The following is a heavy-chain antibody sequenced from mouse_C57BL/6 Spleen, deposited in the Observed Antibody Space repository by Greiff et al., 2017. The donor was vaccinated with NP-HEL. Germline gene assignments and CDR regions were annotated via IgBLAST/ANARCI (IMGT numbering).Heavy chain of an antibody. D-gene: IGHD3-2*02. CDR2: IDPETGGT. Sequence: QVQLQQSGAELVRPGASVTLSCKASGYTFTDYEMHWVKQTPVHGLEWIGAIDPETGGTAYNQKFKGKAILTADKSSSTAYMELRSLTSEDSAVYYCTMDSSGYPFAYWGQGTLVTVSA. J-gene: IGHJ3*01. V-gene: IGHV1-15*01. CDR1: GYTFTDYE. CDR3: TMDSSGYPFAY.